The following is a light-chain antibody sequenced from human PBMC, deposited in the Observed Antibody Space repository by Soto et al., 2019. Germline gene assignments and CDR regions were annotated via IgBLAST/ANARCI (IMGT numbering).Light chain of an antibody. Sequence: QSVLTQPASVSGSPGQAITISCTGTSSDVGGYNYVSWYQQHPGKAPKLMIYEVTNRPSGVSNRFSGSKSGNTASLTISGLQAEDEADYYCTSYTPSNTPYVFGTGTKVTVL. CDR2: EVT. CDR1: SSDVGGYNY. V-gene: IGLV2-14*01. J-gene: IGLJ1*01. CDR3: TSYTPSNTPYV.